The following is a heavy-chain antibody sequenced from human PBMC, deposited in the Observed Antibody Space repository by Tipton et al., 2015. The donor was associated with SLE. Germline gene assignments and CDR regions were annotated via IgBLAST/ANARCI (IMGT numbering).Heavy chain of an antibody. CDR1: GFSFSEYA. CDR2: ISYHGSDK. J-gene: IGHJ4*02. V-gene: IGHV3-30*04. Sequence: SLRLSCAASGFSFSEYAMHWVRQAPGKGLEWVAVISYHGSDKYYADSVKGRFTISRDNSKKTLYLHMNSLRPEDTAVYYCARDQNSLDSSGSKSAYSFDSWGQGPLVTLSS. CDR3: ARDQNSLDSSGSKSAYSFDS. D-gene: IGHD3-22*01.